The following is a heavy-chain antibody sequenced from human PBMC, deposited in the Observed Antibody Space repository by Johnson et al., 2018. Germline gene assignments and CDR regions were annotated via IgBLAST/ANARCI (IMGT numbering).Heavy chain of an antibody. Sequence: VQLVESGAEVKKPGASVKVSCKASGYTFTSYYMHWVRQAPGQGLVWMGIIHPSGGSTGYAQKFQARGTMTRDTSTSTVYMQLSRLRSEDTAVYYCACLTVTRLSDAFAIWGQGTMVTVSS. D-gene: IGHD4-17*01. CDR2: IHPSGGST. CDR1: GYTFTSYY. V-gene: IGHV1-46*01. J-gene: IGHJ3*02. CDR3: ACLTVTRLSDAFAI.